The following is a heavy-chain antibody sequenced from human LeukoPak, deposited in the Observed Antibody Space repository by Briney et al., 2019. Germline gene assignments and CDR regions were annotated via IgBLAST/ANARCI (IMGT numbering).Heavy chain of an antibody. V-gene: IGHV3-48*04. J-gene: IGHJ3*02. CDR3: ARRQGSYYAFDI. CDR1: GFTFSSKS. CDR2: ISSSGATI. Sequence: GGSLRLSCAASGFTFSSKSMNWVRQAPGKGLEWVSCISSSGATIYYADSVRGRFTISRDNAKNSLYLQMNSLRGEDTAVYYCARRQGSYYAFDIWGQGTMVTVSS. D-gene: IGHD2-21*01.